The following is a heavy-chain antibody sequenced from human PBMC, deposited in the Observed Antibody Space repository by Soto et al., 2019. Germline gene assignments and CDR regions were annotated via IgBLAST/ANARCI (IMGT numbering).Heavy chain of an antibody. Sequence: SETLSLTCTVSGGSISSFRFSWGWIRQPPGKGLEWIASIYNTGRTAYNSSLRNRVTISADKSISTAYLQWSSLKASDTAMYYCARSLGDFPYSSSSDYWGQGTLVTVSS. V-gene: IGHV4-39*07. CDR1: GGSISSFRFS. CDR2: IYNTGRT. J-gene: IGHJ4*02. D-gene: IGHD6-6*01. CDR3: ARSLGDFPYSSSSDY.